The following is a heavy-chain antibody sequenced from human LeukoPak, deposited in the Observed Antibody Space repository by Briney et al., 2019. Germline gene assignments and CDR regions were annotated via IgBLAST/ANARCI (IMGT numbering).Heavy chain of an antibody. CDR3: ARGRINKIYGVDHHDAYDF. CDR2: ISSDNDKT. CDR1: GYTFSSYG. V-gene: IGHV1-18*01. Sequence: ASVKVSCKASGYTFSSYGISWVRQAPGHGLEWMGWISSDNDKTNYGQKFQGRVTMPRDTSTTTVYMELRSLRSDDTAEYYCARGRINKIYGVDHHDAYDFWGQGTMVTVSS. J-gene: IGHJ3*01. D-gene: IGHD3-3*01.